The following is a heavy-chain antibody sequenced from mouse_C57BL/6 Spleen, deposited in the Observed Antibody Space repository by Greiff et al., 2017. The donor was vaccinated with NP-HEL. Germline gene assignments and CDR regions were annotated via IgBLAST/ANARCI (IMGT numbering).Heavy chain of an antibody. CDR2: IYPGDGDT. Sequence: LQESGPELVKPGASVKISCKASGYAFSSSWMNWVKQRPGKGLEWIGRIYPGDGDTNYNGKFKGKATLTADKSSSTAYMQLSSLTSEDSAVYFCARNYGSSYGFAYWGQGTLVTVSA. CDR3: ARNYGSSYGFAY. D-gene: IGHD1-1*01. CDR1: GYAFSSSW. J-gene: IGHJ3*01. V-gene: IGHV1-82*01.